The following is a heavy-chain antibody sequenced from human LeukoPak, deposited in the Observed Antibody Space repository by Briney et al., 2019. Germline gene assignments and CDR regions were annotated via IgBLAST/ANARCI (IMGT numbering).Heavy chain of an antibody. V-gene: IGHV4-30-4*01. D-gene: IGHD3-10*02. CDR1: GDSLSSAGDY. CDR2: ISHSGGT. J-gene: IGHJ5*02. CDR3: ARVVRGVITDNWFDP. Sequence: SETLSLTCTVSGDSLSSAGDYWTWIRQPPGKGLEWIGYISHSGGTHYNASLKSRLVISMDTSKNLFSLRLSSVTAADTAVYYCARVVRGVITDNWFDPWGQGALVLVS.